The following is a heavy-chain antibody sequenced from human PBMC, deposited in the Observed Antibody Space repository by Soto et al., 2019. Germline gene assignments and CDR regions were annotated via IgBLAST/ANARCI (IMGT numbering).Heavy chain of an antibody. Sequence: ASVKVSCKASGGTFSSYAISWVRQAPEQGLEWMGGIIPSLGIANYAQKFQGRVTITPDKSTSTAYMELSSLRSEDTAVYYCARTSRSGSPEYNGFDPWGQGTLVTGSS. CDR2: IIPSLGIA. CDR3: ARTSRSGSPEYNGFDP. V-gene: IGHV1-69*10. J-gene: IGHJ5*02. D-gene: IGHD6-19*01. CDR1: GGTFSSYA.